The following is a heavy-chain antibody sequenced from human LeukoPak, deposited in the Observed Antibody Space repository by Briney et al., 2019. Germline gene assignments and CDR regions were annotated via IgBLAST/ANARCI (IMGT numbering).Heavy chain of an antibody. D-gene: IGHD2-21*02. CDR3: ASGVYCGGDCYTYYFDY. CDR2: IYPGDSDT. Sequence: GESLKISCKGSGYSFTSYWIGWVRQMPGKGLEWMGIIYPGDSDTRYSPSFQGQVTISADKSISTAYLQWSSLKASDTAMYYCASGVYCGGDCYTYYFDYWGQGTLVTVSS. J-gene: IGHJ4*02. V-gene: IGHV5-51*01. CDR1: GYSFTSYW.